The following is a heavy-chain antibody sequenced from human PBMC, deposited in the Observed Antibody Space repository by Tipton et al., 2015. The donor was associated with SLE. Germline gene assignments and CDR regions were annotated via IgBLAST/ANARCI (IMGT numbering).Heavy chain of an antibody. D-gene: IGHD5-24*01. CDR3: ARSRLQFPNIDY. CDR2: MYYSGST. CDR1: GGSVTRSSYY. Sequence: TLSLNCTISGGSVTRSSYYWGWIRQPPGKGLEWIGSMYYSGSTNYNPSLTSRVTISVDTSKTQFSLKLSSVTTADTAVYYCARSRLQFPNIDYWGQGTLVTVSS. J-gene: IGHJ4*02. V-gene: IGHV4-39*07.